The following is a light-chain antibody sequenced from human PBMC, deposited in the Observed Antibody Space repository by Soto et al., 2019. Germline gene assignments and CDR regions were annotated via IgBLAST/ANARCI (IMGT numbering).Light chain of an antibody. CDR2: LNSDGSH. CDR3: QTWGTGIQV. J-gene: IGLJ1*01. V-gene: IGLV4-69*01. Sequence: HLVLTQSPSASASLGASVKLTCTLSSGHSSYAIAWHQQQPEKGPRYLMKLNSDGSHSKGDGIPDRFSGSSSGAERYLTISSLQSEDEADYYCQTWGTGIQVFGTGTKLTVL. CDR1: SGHSSYA.